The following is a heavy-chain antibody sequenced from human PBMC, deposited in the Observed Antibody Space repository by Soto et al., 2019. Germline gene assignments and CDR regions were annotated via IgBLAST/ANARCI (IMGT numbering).Heavy chain of an antibody. CDR3: ARVGNPGAIDY. CDR1: GGSISSGGYY. V-gene: IGHV4-31*02. Sequence: KPSETLSLTCTVSGGSISSGGYYWSWIRQHPGKGLEWIGYIYYSGSTYYNPSLKSRVTISVDTSKNQFSLKLSSVTAADTAVYYCARVGNPGAIDYWGQGTLVTVSS. CDR2: IYYSGST. D-gene: IGHD3-10*01. J-gene: IGHJ4*02.